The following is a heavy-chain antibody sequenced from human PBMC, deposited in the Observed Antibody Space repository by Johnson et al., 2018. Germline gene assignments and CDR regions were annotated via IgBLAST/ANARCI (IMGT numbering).Heavy chain of an antibody. V-gene: IGHV3-21*01. Sequence: VQLVESGGGLVKPGGSLRLSCAASGFTFSSYSMNWVRQAPGKGLEWVSSISSSSTYIDYVGSVKARFTISRDNANNSVFLQMNSLRFEDTAVYYCVRDSVGSGNHPEFFQFWGQGTPVSVSS. CDR1: GFTFSSYS. CDR2: ISSSSTYI. J-gene: IGHJ1*01. D-gene: IGHD1-14*01. CDR3: VRDSVGSGNHPEFFQF.